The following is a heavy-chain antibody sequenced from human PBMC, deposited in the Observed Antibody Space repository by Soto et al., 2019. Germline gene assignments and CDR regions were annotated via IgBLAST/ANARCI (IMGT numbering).Heavy chain of an antibody. Sequence: SETLSLTCTVSGGSISSYYWSWIRQPPGKGLEWIGYIHYSGSTNYNPSLKSRVTISVDTSKNQFSLKLSSVTAADTAVYYCARQAGGILTGLVRENYYYGMDVWGQGTTVTVSS. J-gene: IGHJ6*02. V-gene: IGHV4-59*08. D-gene: IGHD3-9*01. CDR3: ARQAGGILTGLVRENYYYGMDV. CDR1: GGSISSYY. CDR2: IHYSGST.